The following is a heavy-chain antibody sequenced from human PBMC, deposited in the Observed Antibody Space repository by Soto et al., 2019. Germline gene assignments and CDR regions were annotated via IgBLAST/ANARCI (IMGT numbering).Heavy chain of an antibody. CDR1: GFTFSSYA. Sequence: PGGSLRLSCAASGFTFSSYAMSWVRQAPGKGLEWVSAISGSGGSTYYADSVKGRFTISRDNSKNTLYLQMNSLRAEDTAVYYCATAGYDIVVVPAAMSDYWGQGTLVTVSS. V-gene: IGHV3-23*01. CDR3: ATAGYDIVVVPAAMSDY. D-gene: IGHD2-2*01. J-gene: IGHJ4*02. CDR2: ISGSGGST.